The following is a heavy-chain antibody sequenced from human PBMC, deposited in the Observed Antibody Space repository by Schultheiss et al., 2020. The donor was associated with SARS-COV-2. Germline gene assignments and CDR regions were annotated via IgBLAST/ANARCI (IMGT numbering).Heavy chain of an antibody. CDR2: IWYDGSNK. V-gene: IGHV3-33*08. CDR1: GFTFSSYG. D-gene: IGHD5-12*01. Sequence: GGSLRLSCAASGFTFSSYGMHWVRQAPGKGLEWVAVIWYDGSNKYYADSVKGRFTISRDNSRNTLYLQMHILKAEDTAVYYCARGSGGGYEFDYWGQGTLVTVSS. CDR3: ARGSGGGYEFDY. J-gene: IGHJ4*02.